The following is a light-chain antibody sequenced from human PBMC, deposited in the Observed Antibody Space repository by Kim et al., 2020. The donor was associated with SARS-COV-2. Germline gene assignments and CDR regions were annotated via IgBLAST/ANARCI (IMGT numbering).Light chain of an antibody. CDR3: AAWDDSLSGPV. CDR1: SSNIGNNS. CDR2: RND. V-gene: IGLV1-47*01. J-gene: IGLJ3*02. Sequence: GLRVTISCSGSSSNIGNNSVYWYQQLPGTAPKLLIYRNDQRPPGVPDRFSGSTSGTSASLAISGLRSEDEADYHCAAWDDSLSGPVFGGGTKVTVL.